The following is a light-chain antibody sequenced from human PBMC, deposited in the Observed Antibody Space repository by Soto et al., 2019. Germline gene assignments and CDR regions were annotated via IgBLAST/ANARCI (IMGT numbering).Light chain of an antibody. V-gene: IGLV2-23*02. CDR1: SSDVGSYNL. Sequence: QSVLTQPASVSGSPGQSITISCTGTSSDVGSYNLVSWYQQHPGKAPKLIIYEVSKRPSGVSNRFSGSKPGNTASLTISGLQAEDEADYYCCAYAGSSTYVFGTGTKVTV. CDR2: EVS. J-gene: IGLJ1*01. CDR3: CAYAGSSTYV.